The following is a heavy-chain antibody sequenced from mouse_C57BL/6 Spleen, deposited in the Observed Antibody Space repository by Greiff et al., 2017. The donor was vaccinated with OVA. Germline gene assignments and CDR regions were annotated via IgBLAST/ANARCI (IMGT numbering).Heavy chain of an antibody. CDR3: AKNYYGSSWYFDV. J-gene: IGHJ1*03. D-gene: IGHD1-1*01. CDR1: GFSLTSYG. Sequence: VHLVESGPGLVQPSQSLSITCTVSGFSLTSYGVHWVRQSPGKGLEWLGVIWRGGSTDYNAAFMSRLSLTKDNSKSQVFFKMNSLQADDTAIYYCAKNYYGSSWYFDVWGTGTTVTVSS. CDR2: IWRGGST. V-gene: IGHV2-5*01.